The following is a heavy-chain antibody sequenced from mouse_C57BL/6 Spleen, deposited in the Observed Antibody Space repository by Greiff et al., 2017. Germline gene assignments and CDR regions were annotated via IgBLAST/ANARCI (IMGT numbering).Heavy chain of an antibody. CDR2: IRNKANGYTT. CDR1: GFTFTDYY. Sequence: EVKLVESGGGLVQPGGSLSLSCAASGFTFTDYYMSWVRQPPGKALEWLGFIRNKANGYTTEYSASVKGRFTISRDNSQSILYLQMNALRAEDSATYYCARFQRYFDVWGTGTTVTVSS. V-gene: IGHV7-3*01. J-gene: IGHJ1*03. CDR3: ARFQRYFDV.